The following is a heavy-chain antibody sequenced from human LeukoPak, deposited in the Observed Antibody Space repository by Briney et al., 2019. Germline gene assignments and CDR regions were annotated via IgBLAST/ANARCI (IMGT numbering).Heavy chain of an antibody. CDR1: GFTFDDYA. V-gene: IGHV3-9*01. D-gene: IGHD3-22*01. J-gene: IGHJ4*02. CDR3: AKDLSYDSSGYPDY. Sequence: PGGSLRLSCAASGFTFDDYAMHWVRHAPGKGLEWVSGISWNGGSIGYADSVKGRFTISRDNAKNSLYLQMNSLRAEDTALYYCAKDLSYDSSGYPDYWGQGTLVTVSS. CDR2: ISWNGGSI.